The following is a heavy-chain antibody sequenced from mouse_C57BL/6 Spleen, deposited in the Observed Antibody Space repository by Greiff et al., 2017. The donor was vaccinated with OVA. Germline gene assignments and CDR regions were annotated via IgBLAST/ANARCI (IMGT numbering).Heavy chain of an antibody. CDR2: IDPSDSYT. CDR3: ARWGGPTGYYFDY. Sequence: QVQLQQPGAELVKPGASVKLSCKASGYTFTSYWMQWVKPRPGQGLEWIGEIDPSDSYTNYNQKFKGKATLTEDTSSSTAYMQLSSLTSEDSAVYYCARWGGPTGYYFDYWGQGTTLTVSS. V-gene: IGHV1-50*01. CDR1: GYTFTSYW. D-gene: IGHD4-1*01. J-gene: IGHJ2*01.